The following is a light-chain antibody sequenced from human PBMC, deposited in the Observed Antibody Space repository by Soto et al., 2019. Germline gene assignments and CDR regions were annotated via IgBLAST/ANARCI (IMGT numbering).Light chain of an antibody. J-gene: IGLJ3*02. V-gene: IGLV2-23*02. CDR3: CSYAGSFTWV. CDR2: EVT. CDR1: SSDVGSYNL. Sequence: QSVLTQPASVSGSPGQSITISCTGTSSDVGSYNLVSWYQQHPGKAPKFMIYEVTKRPSGVSNRFSGSKSGNTASLTISGLQAEDEADYYCCSYAGSFTWVFGGGTKVTVL.